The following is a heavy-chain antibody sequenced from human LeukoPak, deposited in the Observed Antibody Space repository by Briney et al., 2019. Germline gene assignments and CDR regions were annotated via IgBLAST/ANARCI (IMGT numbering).Heavy chain of an antibody. V-gene: IGHV3-21*01. Sequence: PGGSLRLSCAASGFTFSSYSMNWVRQAPGKGLEWVSSISSSSSYIYYADSVKGRFTISRDNAKNSMYLQMSCLRAEDTAVYYCARNYGSGSYYNFGYWGQGTLVTVSS. CDR3: ARNYGSGSYYNFGY. J-gene: IGHJ4*02. CDR2: ISSSSSYI. D-gene: IGHD3-10*01. CDR1: GFTFSSYS.